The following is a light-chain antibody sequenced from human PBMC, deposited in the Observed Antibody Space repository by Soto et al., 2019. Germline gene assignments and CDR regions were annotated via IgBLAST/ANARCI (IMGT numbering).Light chain of an antibody. CDR3: SSYTSSSTRV. CDR2: DVS. CDR1: SSDVGGYNF. Sequence: LTQPASVSGSPGQSIAISCTGTSSDVGGYNFVSWYQQHPGKAPKLMIYDVSNRPSGVSNRFSGSKSGNTASLTISGLQAEDEADYYCSSYTSSSTRVFGTGTKVTVL. V-gene: IGLV2-14*01. J-gene: IGLJ1*01.